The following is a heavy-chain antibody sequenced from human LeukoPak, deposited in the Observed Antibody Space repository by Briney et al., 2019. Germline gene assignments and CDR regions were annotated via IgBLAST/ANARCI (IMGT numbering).Heavy chain of an antibody. V-gene: IGHV3-53*01. D-gene: IGHD2-8*01. CDR1: GFTISTNY. Sequence: PGGSLRLSCAASGFTISTNYMSWVRQAPGKGLEWVSVIYSGGSTYYADSVKGRFTISRDNSKNTLYLQMNSLRAEDTAVYYCASMYFSQYLQHWDQGTLVTVSS. J-gene: IGHJ1*01. CDR2: IYSGGST. CDR3: ASMYFSQYLQH.